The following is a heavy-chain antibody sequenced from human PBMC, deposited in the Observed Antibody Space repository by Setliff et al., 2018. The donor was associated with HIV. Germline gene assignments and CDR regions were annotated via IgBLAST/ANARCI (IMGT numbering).Heavy chain of an antibody. J-gene: IGHJ4*02. CDR3: ARWGSGSYERVFDY. V-gene: IGHV3-7*01. D-gene: IGHD1-26*01. Sequence: PGGSLRLSCAASGFRFRSYWMSWVRQAPGKGLESVANVKQDGTETLYVDSVKGRFTISRDNANNSVYLQMNSLRVEDTAVYFCARWGSGSYERVFDYWGQGMLVTVSS. CDR2: VKQDGTET. CDR1: GFRFRSYW.